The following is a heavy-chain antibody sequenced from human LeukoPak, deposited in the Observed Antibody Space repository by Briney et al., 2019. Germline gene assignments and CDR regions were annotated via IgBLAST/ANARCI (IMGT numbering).Heavy chain of an antibody. V-gene: IGHV4-59*01. Sequence: SETLSLTCTVSGGSISSYYWSWIRQPPGKGLEWIGYIYYSGSTNYNPSLKSRVTISVDTSKNQFSLKLSSVTAADTAVYYCARVALRWGRYWYFDFWGRGTLVTVSS. D-gene: IGHD4-23*01. CDR3: ARVALRWGRYWYFDF. CDR2: IYYSGST. CDR1: GGSISSYY. J-gene: IGHJ2*01.